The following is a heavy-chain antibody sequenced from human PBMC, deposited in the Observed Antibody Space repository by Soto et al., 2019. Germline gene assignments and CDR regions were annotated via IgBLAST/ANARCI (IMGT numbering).Heavy chain of an antibody. CDR2: AYNGNT. J-gene: IGHJ4*02. Sequence: QIQLVQSATEVKKPGASVKVSCKASGYTFTTYGLSWVRQIPGQGLEWMGCAYNGNTNYAQKLQGRVTMTTDTSTSTAYMELRSLRSDDTAVYFCARGCILSGGCYGSDYWGQGTLVTVSS. D-gene: IGHD6-19*01. CDR3: ARGCILSGGCYGSDY. V-gene: IGHV1-18*01. CDR1: GYTFTTYG.